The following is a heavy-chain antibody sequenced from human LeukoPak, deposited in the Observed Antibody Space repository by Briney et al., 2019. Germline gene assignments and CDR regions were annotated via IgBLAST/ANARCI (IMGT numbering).Heavy chain of an antibody. Sequence: SGTLSLTCAVSGGSISSSNWWSWIRQPPGKGPEWIGEIYHSGSTNYNPSLKSRVTISVDKSKNQFSLKLSSVTAADTAVYYCAREGYDSSGYSAYWGQGTLVTVSS. CDR2: IYHSGST. CDR1: GGSISSSNW. V-gene: IGHV4-4*02. J-gene: IGHJ4*02. D-gene: IGHD3-22*01. CDR3: AREGYDSSGYSAY.